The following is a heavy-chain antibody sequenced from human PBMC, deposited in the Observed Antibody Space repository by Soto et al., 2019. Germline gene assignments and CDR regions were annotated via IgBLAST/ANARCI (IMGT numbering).Heavy chain of an antibody. Sequence: PGESLKISCQGSGYSFTSDWIAWVRQMPGKGLEWMGNIYPGDSDIRYSPSFQGQVTISADKSINTAYLQWSSLKASDTAMYYCARWVSYGYYYFDYWGQGTLVTVS. D-gene: IGHD5-18*01. V-gene: IGHV5-51*01. J-gene: IGHJ4*02. CDR1: GYSFTSDW. CDR2: IYPGDSDI. CDR3: ARWVSYGYYYFDY.